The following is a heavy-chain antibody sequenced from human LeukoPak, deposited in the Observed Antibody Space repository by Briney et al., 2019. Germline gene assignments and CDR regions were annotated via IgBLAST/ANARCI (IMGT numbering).Heavy chain of an antibody. CDR2: ISSSGSTI. CDR1: GLTFSNYA. CDR3: ARGVDCSSTSCYVWHDYYYYMDV. V-gene: IGHV3-11*04. Sequence: GGSLRLSCAASGLTFSNYAMSWVRQAPGKGLEWVSYISSSGSTIYYADSVKGRFTISRDNAKNSLYLQMNSLRAEDTAVYYCARGVDCSSTSCYVWHDYYYYMDVWGKGTTVTVSS. D-gene: IGHD2-2*01. J-gene: IGHJ6*03.